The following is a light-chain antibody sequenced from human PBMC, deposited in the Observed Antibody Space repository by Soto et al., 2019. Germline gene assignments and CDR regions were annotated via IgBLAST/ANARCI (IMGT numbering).Light chain of an antibody. V-gene: IGKV3-11*01. CDR1: QSVSSY. J-gene: IGKJ1*01. Sequence: EIVLTQSPATLSFSPGERATLSCMASQSVSSYLAWYQQKPGQAPRLLIYDASNRATGIPARFSGSGSGTDFTLTISCLQSEDFATYYCQQYYSYPRTFGQGTKVDIK. CDR2: DAS. CDR3: QQYYSYPRT.